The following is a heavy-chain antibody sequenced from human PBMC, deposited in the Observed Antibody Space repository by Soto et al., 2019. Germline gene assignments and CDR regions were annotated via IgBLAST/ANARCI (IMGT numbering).Heavy chain of an antibody. CDR2: INPKSGGT. Sequence: ASVKVSCKASGYTFSDYLIQWLRQAPGQELEWMGWINPKSGGTLYAQKFQGRVTMTRDTSISTAYMELSRLRSDDTAVYYCARGGTFAYDTSGYSVYWGQGTLVTVSS. J-gene: IGHJ4*02. V-gene: IGHV1-2*02. CDR3: ARGGTFAYDTSGYSVY. CDR1: GYTFSDYL. D-gene: IGHD3-22*01.